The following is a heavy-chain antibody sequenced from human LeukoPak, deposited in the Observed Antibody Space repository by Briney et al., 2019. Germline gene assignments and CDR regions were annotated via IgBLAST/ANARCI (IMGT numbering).Heavy chain of an antibody. CDR3: ARPHTWLRSFDY. CDR2: IYYSGST. CDR1: GGSISSGGYY. V-gene: IGHV4-31*03. D-gene: IGHD5-12*01. Sequence: SETLSLTCTVSGGSISSGGYYWSWIRQHPEKGLEWIGYIYYSGSTYYNPSLKSRVTISLDTSKNQFSLKLSSVTAADTAVYYCARPHTWLRSFDYWGQGTLVTVSS. J-gene: IGHJ4*02.